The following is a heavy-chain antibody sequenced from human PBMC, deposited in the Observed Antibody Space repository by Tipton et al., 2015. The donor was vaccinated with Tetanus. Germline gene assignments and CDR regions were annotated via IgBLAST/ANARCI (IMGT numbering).Heavy chain of an antibody. D-gene: IGHD3-16*01. CDR1: GFRFDTYA. Sequence: SLRLSCTTSGFRFDTYAMFWVRQIPGKGLEWISGISWNSDHIGYADSVKGRFTTSRDNSKNTLYLQMNSLRAEDTAVYYCAKALYGGCDYWGQGTLVTVSS. V-gene: IGHV3-9*01. CDR3: AKALYGGCDY. J-gene: IGHJ4*02. CDR2: ISWNSDHI.